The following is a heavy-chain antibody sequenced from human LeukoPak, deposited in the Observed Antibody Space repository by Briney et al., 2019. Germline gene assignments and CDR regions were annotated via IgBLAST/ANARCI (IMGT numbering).Heavy chain of an antibody. CDR3: TRREFDWLSYYYYYYMDV. CDR1: GFTFSGSA. J-gene: IGHJ6*03. V-gene: IGHV3-73*01. CDR2: IRSKANSYAT. Sequence: GGSLKLSCAASGFTFSGSAMHRVRQASGKGLEWVGRIRSKANSYATAYAASVKGRFTISRDDSKNTAYLQMNSLKTEDTAVYYCTRREFDWLSYYYYYYMDVWGKGTTVTVSS. D-gene: IGHD3-9*01.